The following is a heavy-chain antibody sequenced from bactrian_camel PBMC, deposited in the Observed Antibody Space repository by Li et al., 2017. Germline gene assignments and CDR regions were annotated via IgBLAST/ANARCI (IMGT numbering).Heavy chain of an antibody. CDR1: LYTHSSFC. Sequence: VQLVESGGGSVQAGEHLKLSCTTVLYTHSSFCKGWFRQGTGKEREGLAVIYTAAGNTFVADSVKGRFTISKDNAKNTVSLQMNNLTPDDTAMYYCALEPHCTALSGWWTYRYDSWGRGTQVTVS. J-gene: IGHJ4*01. CDR2: IYTAAGNT. D-gene: IGHD5*01. CDR3: ALEPHCTALSGWWTYRYDS. V-gene: IGHV3S40*01.